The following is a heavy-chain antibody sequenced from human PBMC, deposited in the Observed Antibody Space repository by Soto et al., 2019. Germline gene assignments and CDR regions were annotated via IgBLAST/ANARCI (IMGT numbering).Heavy chain of an antibody. CDR3: ARGPGGYYYDSSGYYLY. V-gene: IGHV1-2*04. CDR2: INPNSGGT. Sequence: GASVKVSCKASGYTFTGYYMHWVRQAPGQGLEWMGWINPNSGGTNYAQKFQGWVTMTRDTSISTAYMELSRLRSDDTAVYYCARGPGGYYYDSSGYYLYWGQGTLVTVSS. D-gene: IGHD3-22*01. J-gene: IGHJ4*02. CDR1: GYTFTGYY.